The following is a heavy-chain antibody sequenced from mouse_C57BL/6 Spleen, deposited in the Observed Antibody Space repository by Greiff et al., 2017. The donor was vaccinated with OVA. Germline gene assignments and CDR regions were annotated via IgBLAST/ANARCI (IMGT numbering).Heavy chain of an antibody. CDR3: ARSPSYGSSLYAMDY. D-gene: IGHD1-1*01. Sequence: EVQRVESGPGLAKPSQTLSLTCSVTGYSITSDYWNWIRKFPGNKLEYMGYISYSGSTYYNPSLKSRISITRDTSKNQYYLQLNSVTTEDTATYYCARSPSYGSSLYAMDYWGQGTSVTVSS. CDR2: ISYSGST. J-gene: IGHJ4*01. CDR1: GYSITSDY. V-gene: IGHV3-8*01.